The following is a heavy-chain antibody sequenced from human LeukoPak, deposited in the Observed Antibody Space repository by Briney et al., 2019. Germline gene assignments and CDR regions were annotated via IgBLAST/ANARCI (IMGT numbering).Heavy chain of an antibody. CDR1: GGSISSYF. Sequence: SETLSLTCTVSGGSISSYFWSWIRQPPGKGLEWIGYIYYSGSTNYNPSLKSRVTISVDTSRNQFSLRLSSVTAADTAVYYCARRNYGYNDHYFDYWGQGTLSPSPQ. CDR3: ARRNYGYNDHYFDY. J-gene: IGHJ4*02. D-gene: IGHD1-1*01. CDR2: IYYSGST. V-gene: IGHV4-59*08.